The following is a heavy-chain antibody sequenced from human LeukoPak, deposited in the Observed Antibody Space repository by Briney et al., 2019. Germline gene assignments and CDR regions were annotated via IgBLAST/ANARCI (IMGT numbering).Heavy chain of an antibody. D-gene: IGHD3-3*01. CDR2: IIPIFGTA. Sequence: GASVKVSCKASGGTFSSYAISWVRQAPGQGLEWMGGIIPIFGTANYAQKFQGRVTITTDESTSTAYMELSSLRSEDTAVYYCARGWGATIFGVTPSDYYYYMDVWGKGTTVTVSS. V-gene: IGHV1-69*05. CDR1: GGTFSSYA. J-gene: IGHJ6*03. CDR3: ARGWGATIFGVTPSDYYYYMDV.